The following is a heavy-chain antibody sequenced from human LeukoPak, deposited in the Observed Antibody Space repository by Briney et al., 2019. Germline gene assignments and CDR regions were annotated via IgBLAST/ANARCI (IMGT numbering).Heavy chain of an antibody. CDR2: IRSKANSYAT. J-gene: IGHJ4*02. CDR1: GFTFSGSA. V-gene: IGHV3-73*01. D-gene: IGHD3-22*01. CDR3: TTSRYYDSSGYYYYYFDY. Sequence: GGSLRLSCAASGFTFSGSAMHWVRQASGKGLEWVGRIRSKANSYATAYAASVKGRFTISRDDSKNTAYLQMNSPKTEDTAVYYCTTSRYYDSSGYYYYYFDYWGQGTLVTVSS.